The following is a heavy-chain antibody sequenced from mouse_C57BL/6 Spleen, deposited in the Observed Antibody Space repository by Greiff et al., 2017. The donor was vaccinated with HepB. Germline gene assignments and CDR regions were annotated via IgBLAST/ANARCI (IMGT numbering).Heavy chain of an antibody. CDR1: GYAFSSSW. J-gene: IGHJ3*01. D-gene: IGHD2-4*01. Sequence: QVQLQQSGPELVKPGASVKISCKASGYAFSSSWMNWVKQRPGKGLEWIGRIYPGDGDTNYNGKFKGKATLTADKSSSTAYMQLSSLTSEDSAVYFCAVYYDYAYWGQGTLVTVSA. V-gene: IGHV1-82*01. CDR3: AVYYDYAY. CDR2: IYPGDGDT.